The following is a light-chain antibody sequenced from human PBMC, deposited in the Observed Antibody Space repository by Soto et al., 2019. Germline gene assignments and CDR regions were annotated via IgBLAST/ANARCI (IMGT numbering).Light chain of an antibody. CDR1: SSDVGGYNY. V-gene: IGLV2-14*01. J-gene: IGLJ3*02. CDR2: EVS. Sequence: QSALTQPASVSGSPGQRITISCTGTSSDVGGYNYVSWYQQHPGKAPKLMIYEVSNRPSGVSNRFSGSKSGNTASLTISGLEAEDEAVYYCSSYTSSSTRVFGGGTKLTVL. CDR3: SSYTSSSTRV.